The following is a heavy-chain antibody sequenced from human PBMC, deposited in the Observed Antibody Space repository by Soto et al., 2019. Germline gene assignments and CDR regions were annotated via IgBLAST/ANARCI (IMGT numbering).Heavy chain of an antibody. J-gene: IGHJ4*02. V-gene: IGHV3-48*01. CDR3: ARDYSSYGPFDY. CDR1: GFTFSSYS. CDR2: ISSSSSTI. D-gene: IGHD5-18*01. Sequence: GSLRLSCAASGFTFSSYSMNWVRQAPGKGLEWLSYISSSSSTIYYADSVKGRFTISRDNAKNSLYLQMNSLRAEDTAVYYCARDYSSYGPFDYWGQGTLVTVSS.